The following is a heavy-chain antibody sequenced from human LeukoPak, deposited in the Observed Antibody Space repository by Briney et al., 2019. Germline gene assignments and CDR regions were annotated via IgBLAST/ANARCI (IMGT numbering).Heavy chain of an antibody. Sequence: SVKVSCKASGFTFTSSAVQWVRQARGQRLEWIGWIVVGSGNTNYAQKFQERVTITRDMSTSTAYMELSSLRSEDTAVYHCAAGLRSYDSSGYYAFDIWGQGTMVTVSS. J-gene: IGHJ3*02. V-gene: IGHV1-58*01. D-gene: IGHD3-22*01. CDR2: IVVGSGNT. CDR1: GFTFTSSA. CDR3: AAGLRSYDSSGYYAFDI.